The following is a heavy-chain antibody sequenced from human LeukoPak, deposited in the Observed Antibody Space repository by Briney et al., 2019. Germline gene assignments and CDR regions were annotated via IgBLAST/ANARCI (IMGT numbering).Heavy chain of an antibody. V-gene: IGHV3-23*01. D-gene: IGHD4-17*01. CDR1: GLTLGNYA. Sequence: PGGSLRLSCTAPGLTLGNYAMTWVRQAPGKGLEWVSSISGESTTIAYTDSVKGRFTTSRDNSENILYLHMNSLRAEDTALYYCTKDPNGNYIGAFDSWGQGTLVTVSS. CDR2: ISGESTTI. CDR3: TKDPNGNYIGAFDS. J-gene: IGHJ5*01.